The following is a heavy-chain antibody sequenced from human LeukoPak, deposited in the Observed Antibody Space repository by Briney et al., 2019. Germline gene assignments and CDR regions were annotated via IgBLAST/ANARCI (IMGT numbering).Heavy chain of an antibody. CDR1: GFTFSSYA. CDR2: ISGSGGST. CDR3: AKSVDSSSKRGYFQH. Sequence: PGGSLRLSCAASGFTFSSYAMSWVRQAPGKGLEWVSAISGSGGSTYYADSVKGRFTISRDNSKNTLYLQMNSLRAEDTAVYYCAKSVDSSSKRGYFQHWGQGTLVTVSS. D-gene: IGHD3-22*01. V-gene: IGHV3-23*01. J-gene: IGHJ1*01.